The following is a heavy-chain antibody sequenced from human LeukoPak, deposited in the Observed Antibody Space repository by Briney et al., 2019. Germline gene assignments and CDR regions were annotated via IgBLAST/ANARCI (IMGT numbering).Heavy chain of an antibody. D-gene: IGHD6-13*01. CDR3: ARGARIAAAGKVFGMDV. CDR1: GFTFSSYD. J-gene: IGHJ6*02. CDR2: IGTAGDT. V-gene: IGHV3-13*01. Sequence: GGSLRLSCAASGFTFSSYDMHWVRQATGKGLEWVSAIGTAGDTYYPGSVKGRFTISRENAKNSSYLQMNSLRAGDTAVYYCARGARIAAAGKVFGMDVWGQGTTVTVSS.